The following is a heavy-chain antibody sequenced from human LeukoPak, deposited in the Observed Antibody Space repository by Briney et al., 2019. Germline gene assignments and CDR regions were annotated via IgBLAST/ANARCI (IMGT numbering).Heavy chain of an antibody. CDR1: GGSISSSSYY. J-gene: IGHJ5*02. CDR2: IYYSGST. V-gene: IGHV4-39*01. D-gene: IGHD3-10*01. CDR3: ARLNFRFGELSS. Sequence: PSETLSLTCTVSGGSISSSSYYWGWIRQPPGKGLEWIGSIYYSGSTYYNPSLKSRVTISVDTSKNQFSLKLSSVTAADTAVYYCARLNFRFGELSSWGQGTLVTVSS.